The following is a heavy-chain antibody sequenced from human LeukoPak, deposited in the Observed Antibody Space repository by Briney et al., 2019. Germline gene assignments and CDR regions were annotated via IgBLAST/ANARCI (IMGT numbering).Heavy chain of an antibody. J-gene: IGHJ4*02. D-gene: IGHD3-22*01. CDR2: IYYSGST. CDR1: GGSISSGGYY. Sequence: SETLSLTCTVSGGSISSGGYYWSWIRQQPGKGLEWIGYIYYSGSTYYNPSLKSRVTISVDTSKNQFSLKLKSVTAADMAVYYCARAENYYFDSDGGDYFDYWGQGTLLTVSS. CDR3: ARAENYYFDSDGGDYFDY. V-gene: IGHV4-31*03.